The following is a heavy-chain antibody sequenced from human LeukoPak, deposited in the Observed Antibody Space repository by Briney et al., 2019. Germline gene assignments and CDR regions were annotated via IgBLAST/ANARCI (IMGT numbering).Heavy chain of an antibody. Sequence: VWSLTLSCTASGFAFSRCWKHGGSRVPGKKMLWVSRINSDGSSTSYADSVKGRFTISRDNAKNTLYLQMNSLRAEDTAVYYCARAYGKYYFDYWGQGTLVTVSS. J-gene: IGHJ4*02. V-gene: IGHV3-74*01. CDR2: INSDGSST. CDR1: GFAFSRCW. D-gene: IGHD4-17*01. CDR3: ARAYGKYYFDY.